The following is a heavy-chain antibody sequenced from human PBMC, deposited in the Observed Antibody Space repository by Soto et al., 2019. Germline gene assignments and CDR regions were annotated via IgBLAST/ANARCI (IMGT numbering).Heavy chain of an antibody. CDR2: IYYVGRT. D-gene: IGHD3-22*01. V-gene: IGHV4-39*02. CDR3: AKEGPPIGYYNPPEYFQK. CDR1: GGSVSSVSNN. Sequence: SETLSLTCTVSGGSVSSVSNNWGWIRQPPGKGLEWIGSIYYVGRTYYNPSLKSRATISVDTSKSQIHLELNSVTAADTAVYYCAKEGPPIGYYNPPEYFQKSGQGTLVTVSS. J-gene: IGHJ1*01.